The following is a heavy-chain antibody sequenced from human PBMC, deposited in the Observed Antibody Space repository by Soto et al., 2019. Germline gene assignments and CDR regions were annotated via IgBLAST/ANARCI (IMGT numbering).Heavy chain of an antibody. J-gene: IGHJ6*02. Sequence: GGSLRLSCTDSGFTFSSHWMIRVRQAPGKGLEWAANIKQDGSEKYYVGSVKDRVTISRDNAKNSLYLQMNSLRAEDTAVYYCARDRYSYYDFWSGSLPYYYYGMDVWGQGTTVTVSS. V-gene: IGHV3-7*01. CDR1: GFTFSSHW. D-gene: IGHD3-3*01. CDR3: ARDRYSYYDFWSGSLPYYYYGMDV. CDR2: IKQDGSEK.